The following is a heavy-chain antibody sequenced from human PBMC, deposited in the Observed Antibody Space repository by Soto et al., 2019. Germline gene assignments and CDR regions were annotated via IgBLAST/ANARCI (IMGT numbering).Heavy chain of an antibody. CDR1: GFTFSGFW. V-gene: IGHV3-7*01. Sequence: PGGSLRLSCGASGFTFSGFWMNWVRQAPGKGLEWVANIKQDGSDKYYVDSVKGRFTISRDNAKNSLFLQMNSLRAEDTAVYYCVKGDKWSFDYWGQGTPVLVSS. J-gene: IGHJ4*02. D-gene: IGHD2-15*01. CDR2: IKQDGSDK. CDR3: VKGDKWSFDY.